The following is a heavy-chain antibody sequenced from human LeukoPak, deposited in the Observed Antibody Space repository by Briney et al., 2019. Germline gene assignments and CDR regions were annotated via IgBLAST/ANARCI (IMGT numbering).Heavy chain of an antibody. V-gene: IGHV4-61*05. J-gene: IGHJ4*02. CDR3: ARGIKLELRGFDY. Sequence: SETLSLTCTVSGGSISTSSYYWGWIRQPPGKGLEWIGYMYYSGSINYNPSLRSRVTISVDTSKNQFSLKLSSVTAADTAVYYCARGIKLELRGFDYWAQGTLVTVSS. CDR1: GGSISTSSYY. D-gene: IGHD1-7*01. CDR2: MYYSGSI.